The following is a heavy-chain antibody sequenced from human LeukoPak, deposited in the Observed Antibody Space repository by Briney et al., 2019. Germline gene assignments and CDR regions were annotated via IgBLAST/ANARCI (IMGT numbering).Heavy chain of an antibody. Sequence: SETLSLTCTVSGGSLSTYYWSWIRQTPGQGLEWIGCIYYTGSANYSPSLRSRGTISVDTSKNQFSLKLTSVTAADTAVYYCARGSITVVPAFDIWGQGTMVTVSS. CDR2: IYYTGSA. J-gene: IGHJ3*02. CDR1: GGSLSTYY. D-gene: IGHD4-23*01. CDR3: ARGSITVVPAFDI. V-gene: IGHV4-59*12.